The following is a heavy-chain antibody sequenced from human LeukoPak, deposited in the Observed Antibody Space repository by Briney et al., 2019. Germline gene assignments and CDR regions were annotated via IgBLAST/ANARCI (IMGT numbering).Heavy chain of an antibody. J-gene: IGHJ4*02. D-gene: IGHD2-2*01. V-gene: IGHV3-23*01. CDR2: ISGSGGST. Sequence: GGSLRLSCAASGFTFSSYAMSWVRQAPGKGLEWVSAISGSGGSTYYADSVKGRFTISRDNSKNTLYLQMNSLRAEDTAVYYCARDPGPYCSSTSCYADYWGQGTLVTVSS. CDR3: ARDPGPYCSSTSCYADY. CDR1: GFTFSSYA.